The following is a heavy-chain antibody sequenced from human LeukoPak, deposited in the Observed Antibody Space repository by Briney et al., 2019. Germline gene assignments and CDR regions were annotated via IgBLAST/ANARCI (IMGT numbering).Heavy chain of an antibody. J-gene: IGHJ4*02. CDR3: ARDQEGFDY. Sequence: PGGSLRLSCAASGFTFSTHAMSWVRQAPGKGLEWVSGISGSGGSTYYADSVKGRITISRDNSKNTLYLQMNSLRAEDTAVYYCARDQEGFDYWGQGTVVTVSS. V-gene: IGHV3-23*01. CDR1: GFTFSTHA. CDR2: ISGSGGST.